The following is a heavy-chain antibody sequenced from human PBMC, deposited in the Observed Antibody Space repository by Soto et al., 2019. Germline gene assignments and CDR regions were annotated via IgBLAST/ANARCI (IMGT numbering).Heavy chain of an antibody. CDR2: ISAYNGNT. V-gene: IGHV1-18*01. J-gene: IGHJ4*01. D-gene: IGHD5-12*01. Sequence: ASVKVSCKTSGYTFSNYGINWVRQAPGQGLEWMGWISAYNGNTNFAQKLQGRVSLTTDTSSTTACMELRSLTSDDTAVYYCARDLVPGYTGFSDYWGQ. CDR1: GYTFSNYG. CDR3: ARDLVPGYTGFSDY.